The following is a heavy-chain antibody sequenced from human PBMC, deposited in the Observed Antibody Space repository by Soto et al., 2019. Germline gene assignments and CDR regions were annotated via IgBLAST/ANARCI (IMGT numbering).Heavy chain of an antibody. J-gene: IGHJ5*02. V-gene: IGHV4-30-4*01. D-gene: IGHD2-15*01. Sequence: QVQLQESGPGLVKPSQTLSLTCTVSGGSISSGDYYWSWIRQSPGKGLEWIGYISNTGITYYKPSLKSPLSISVDTSKNQFSLKLTSVTAADTAVYYCAREFCSGGYCYGQPGWFDPWGQGTLVTVSS. CDR3: AREFCSGGYCYGQPGWFDP. CDR1: GGSISSGDYY. CDR2: ISNTGIT.